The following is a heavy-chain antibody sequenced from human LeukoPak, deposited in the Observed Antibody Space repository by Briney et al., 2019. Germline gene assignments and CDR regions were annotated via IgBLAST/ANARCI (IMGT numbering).Heavy chain of an antibody. CDR3: ARGRAFLRGGFSQRERTNWFDP. J-gene: IGHJ5*02. Sequence: PSETLPLTCTVSGGSISSSSYYWGWIRQPPGKGLEWIGSIYYSGSTYYNPSLKSRVTISVDTSKNQFSLKLSSVTAADTAVYYCARGRAFLRGGFSQRERTNWFDPWGQGTLVTVSS. CDR1: GGSISSSSYY. V-gene: IGHV4-39*07. CDR2: IYYSGST. D-gene: IGHD3-3*02.